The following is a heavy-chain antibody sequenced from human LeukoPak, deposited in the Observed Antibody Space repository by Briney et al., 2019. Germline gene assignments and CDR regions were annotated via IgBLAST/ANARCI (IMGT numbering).Heavy chain of an antibody. D-gene: IGHD1-26*01. V-gene: IGHV3-48*02. Sequence: GGSLRLSCAASGFTFSSYSMNWVRQAPGKGLEGVSYISSRSSTIYYADSVKGRFTISRDSAKNSLYLQMNSLRDEDTAVYYCAPHRDGSYPFDFWGQGTLVTVSS. CDR1: GFTFSSYS. CDR2: ISSRSSTI. J-gene: IGHJ4*02. CDR3: APHRDGSYPFDF.